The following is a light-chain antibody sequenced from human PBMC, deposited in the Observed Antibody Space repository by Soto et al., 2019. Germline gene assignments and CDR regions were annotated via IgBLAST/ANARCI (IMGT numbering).Light chain of an antibody. CDR1: TSNIGKTF. CDR3: ASWDNNMSGYV. V-gene: IGLV1-47*01. CDR2: RNT. J-gene: IGLJ1*01. Sequence: QSVLTQPPSASGTPGQTVNISCSGSTSNIGKTFVYWYQHFPGAAPKLLIYRNTLRPSGVPDRFSAYKSGTSTSLAISGIRSEDEADYYCASWDNNMSGYVFGNGTKVTVL.